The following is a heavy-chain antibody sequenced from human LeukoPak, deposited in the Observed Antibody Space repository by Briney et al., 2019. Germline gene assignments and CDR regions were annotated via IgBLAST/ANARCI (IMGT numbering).Heavy chain of an antibody. CDR2: ISGSGGST. CDR1: GFTFSSYA. CDR3: ARRLGYCSSSTCYVAPFDY. V-gene: IGHV3-23*01. D-gene: IGHD2-2*01. Sequence: GGSLRLSCAASGFTFSSYAMSWVRQAPGKGLEWVSGISGSGGSTYYADSVKGRFTISRDNSKNTLYLQMNSLRAEDMAVYYCARRLGYCSSSTCYVAPFDYWGQGTLVTVSS. J-gene: IGHJ4*02.